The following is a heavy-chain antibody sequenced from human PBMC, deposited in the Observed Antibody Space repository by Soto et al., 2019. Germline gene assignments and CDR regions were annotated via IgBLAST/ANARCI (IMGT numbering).Heavy chain of an antibody. CDR2: IYYSGST. Sequence: SETLSLTCSVSGDSINNGAYYWNWIRQHPDKRLEWIGYIYYSGSTFYAPSLRSRVIISVGTAKNQFSLSLSSVTAADTAVYYCTGAYYDIDGYILDPWGQGTSVTVSS. CDR3: TGAYYDIDGYILDP. D-gene: IGHD3-22*01. CDR1: GDSINNGAYY. J-gene: IGHJ5*02. V-gene: IGHV4-31*03.